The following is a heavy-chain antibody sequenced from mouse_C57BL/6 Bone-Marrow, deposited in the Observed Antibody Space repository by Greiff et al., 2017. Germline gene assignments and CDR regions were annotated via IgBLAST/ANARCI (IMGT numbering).Heavy chain of an antibody. J-gene: IGHJ3*01. CDR2: ISYDGSN. CDR1: GYSITSGYY. V-gene: IGHV3-6*01. D-gene: IGHD1-1*01. Sequence: VQLKQSGPGLVKPSQSLSLTCSVTGYSITSGYYWNWIRQFPGNKLEWMGYISYDGSNNYNPSLKNRISITRDPSKNQFFLKLNSVTTEDTATYYCARGHYYGTWFAYWGQGTLVTVSA. CDR3: ARGHYYGTWFAY.